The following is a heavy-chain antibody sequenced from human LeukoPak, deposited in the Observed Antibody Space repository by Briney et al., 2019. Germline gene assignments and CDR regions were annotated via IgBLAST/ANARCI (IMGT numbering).Heavy chain of an antibody. CDR2: ISAYNGNT. Sequence: WASVKVSCKASGGTFSSYAISWVRQAPGQGLEWMGWISAYNGNTNYAQKLQGRVTMTTDTSTSTAYMELRSLRSDDTAVYYCARVHSGNFDYWGQGTLVTVSS. D-gene: IGHD2-15*01. J-gene: IGHJ4*02. CDR1: GGTFSSYA. CDR3: ARVHSGNFDY. V-gene: IGHV1-18*01.